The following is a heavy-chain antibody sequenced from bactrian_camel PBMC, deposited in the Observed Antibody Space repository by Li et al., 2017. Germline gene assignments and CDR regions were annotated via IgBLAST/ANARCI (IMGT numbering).Heavy chain of an antibody. CDR1: GYTSSSYC. CDR2: ISPPIVTA. D-gene: IGHD3*01. V-gene: IGHV3S1*01. Sequence: HVQLVESGGGSVQAGGSLKISCQVSGYTSSSYCVAWLRLAPGKEREAVASISPPIVTAWYAEAVKGRFTISQDSIDNTLYLQMNSLKPEDTAIYYCAARDDGSCSLNPGWTYRGQ. CDR3: AARDDGSCSLNPGWTY. J-gene: IGHJ4*01.